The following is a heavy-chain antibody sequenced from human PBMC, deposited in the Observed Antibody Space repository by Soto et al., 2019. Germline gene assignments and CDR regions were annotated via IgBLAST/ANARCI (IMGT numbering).Heavy chain of an antibody. CDR1: GYTFTGCY. D-gene: IGHD3-22*01. CDR3: ARDANYYDSSGQRFDY. Sequence: GASVKVSCKASGYTFTGCYIHWVRQAPGQGLEWMGWINPNSGATNYAQKFQGRVTMTRDTSISTAYMELSRLRSDDTAVYYCARDANYYDSSGQRFDYWGQGTLVTVSS. J-gene: IGHJ4*02. V-gene: IGHV1-2*02. CDR2: INPNSGAT.